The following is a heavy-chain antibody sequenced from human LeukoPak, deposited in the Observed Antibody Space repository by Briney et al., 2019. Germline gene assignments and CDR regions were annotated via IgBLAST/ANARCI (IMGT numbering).Heavy chain of an antibody. CDR2: INHSRYT. V-gene: IGHV4-34*01. CDR3: TRMTAGHDY. D-gene: IGHD2-21*02. J-gene: IGHJ4*02. Sequence: SETLSLTCAVSGASFDDYYWSWVRQTPGKGLEWIGEINHSRYTNDSPSLKSRVTLSIDTSRKQFSLNLRSVTVADTGIYYCTRMTAGHDYWGQGTLVTVSS. CDR1: GASFDDYY.